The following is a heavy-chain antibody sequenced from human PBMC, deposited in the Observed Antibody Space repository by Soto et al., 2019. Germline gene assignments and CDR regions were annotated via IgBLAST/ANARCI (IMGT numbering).Heavy chain of an antibody. V-gene: IGHV3-30*18. D-gene: IGHD5-18*01. J-gene: IGHJ4*02. CDR1: GFTFSSYG. Sequence: QVQLVESGGAVVQPGTSLRLSCAASGFTFSSYGMYWVRQAPGKGLGWVAAISYDGSNNYHAHSVKGRFTISRDNSKNTLYLQLNSLRTEDTAVYYCAKDIVKYTYGACDYWGQGVVVSVCS. CDR3: AKDIVKYTYGACDY. CDR2: ISYDGSNN.